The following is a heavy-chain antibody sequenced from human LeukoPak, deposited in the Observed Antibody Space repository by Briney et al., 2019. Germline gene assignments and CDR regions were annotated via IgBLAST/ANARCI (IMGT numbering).Heavy chain of an antibody. J-gene: IGHJ4*02. CDR3: ARDYQTEAPDY. V-gene: IGHV1-2*02. Sequence: ASVKVSCKASGYTFSGYYIHWVRQGPGQGLEWMGWINPNSGVTDYAQKFQGRVTMTRDTSISIAYMELSRLSSDDTAVYYCARDYQTEAPDYWGQGTLVTVSS. CDR1: GYTFSGYY. CDR2: INPNSGVT.